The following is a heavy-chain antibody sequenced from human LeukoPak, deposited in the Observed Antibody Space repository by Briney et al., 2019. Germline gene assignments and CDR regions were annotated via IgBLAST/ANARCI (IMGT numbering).Heavy chain of an antibody. J-gene: IGHJ6*02. V-gene: IGHV4-4*02. CDR1: GGSISSSNW. D-gene: IGHD3-22*01. CDR3: ARGPYYYDSSGYYIPYYGMDV. CDR2: IYHSGST. Sequence: NPSGTLSPTCAVSGGSISSSNWWSWVRQPPGKGLEWIGEIYHSGSTNYNPSLKSRVTISVDKSKNQFSLKLSSVTAADTAVYYCARGPYYYDSSGYYIPYYGMDVWGQGTTVTVSS.